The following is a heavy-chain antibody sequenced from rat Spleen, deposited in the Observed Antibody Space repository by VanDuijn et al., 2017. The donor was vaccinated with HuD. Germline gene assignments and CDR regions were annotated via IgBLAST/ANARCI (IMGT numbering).Heavy chain of an antibody. Sequence: EVQLVESGGGLVQPGRSLKLSCAASGFTFSNYYMAWVRQAPTKGLEWVAYISAGGDNTYYPDSVKGRFTVSRDTAQNTLYLQMDSLRSEDTATYYCVRHDDYWGQGVMVTVSS. V-gene: IGHV5-25*01. CDR3: VRHDDY. J-gene: IGHJ2*01. CDR2: ISAGGDNT. CDR1: GFTFSNYY.